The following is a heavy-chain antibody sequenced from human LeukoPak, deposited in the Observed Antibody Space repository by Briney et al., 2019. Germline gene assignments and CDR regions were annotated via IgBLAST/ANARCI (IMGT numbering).Heavy chain of an antibody. J-gene: IGHJ4*02. V-gene: IGHV3-7*01. CDR1: GFTFSSYW. CDR3: ARWSSSSSNFDY. Sequence: PGGSLRLSCAAPGFTFSSYWMTWVRQAPGKGLEWVANIKGDGSEKYYVDSVKGRFTISRDSAKNSLFLQMNSLRAEDTAVYYCARWSSSSSNFDYWGQGTLVTVSS. D-gene: IGHD6-6*01. CDR2: IKGDGSEK.